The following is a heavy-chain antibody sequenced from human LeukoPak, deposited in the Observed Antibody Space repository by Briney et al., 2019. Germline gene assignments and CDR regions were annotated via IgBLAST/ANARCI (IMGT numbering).Heavy chain of an antibody. V-gene: IGHV4-34*01. Sequence: SETLSLTCAVYGGSFSGYYWSWIRQPPGKGLEWIGEINHSGSTNYNPSLKSRVTISVDTSKNQFSLKLSSVTAADTAVYYCARFNYGSVLRYFDWLIIQGWFDPWGQGTLVTVSS. CDR1: GGSFSGYY. CDR2: INHSGST. D-gene: IGHD3-9*01. CDR3: ARFNYGSVLRYFDWLIIQGWFDP. J-gene: IGHJ5*02.